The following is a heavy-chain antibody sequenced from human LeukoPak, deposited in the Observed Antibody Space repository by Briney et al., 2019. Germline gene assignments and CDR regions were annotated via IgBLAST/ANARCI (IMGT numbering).Heavy chain of an antibody. V-gene: IGHV3-66*02. CDR1: GFTVSGNY. CDR3: AVVIQPSRASGY. Sequence: PGGSLRLSCAASGFTVSGNYMSWVRQAPGKGLEWVSVIYSGGSTYYAGSVRGRFTISRDNSKNTLYLQMNNLRPEDTAVYYCAVVIQPSRASGYWGQGTLVTVSS. CDR2: IYSGGST. D-gene: IGHD3-22*01. J-gene: IGHJ4*02.